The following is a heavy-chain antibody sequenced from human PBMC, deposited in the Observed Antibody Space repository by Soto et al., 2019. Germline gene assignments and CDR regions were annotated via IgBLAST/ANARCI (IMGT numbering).Heavy chain of an antibody. V-gene: IGHV4-39*01. J-gene: IGHJ4*02. D-gene: IGHD1-20*01. CDR1: GASISGSYYY. CDR3: ATSQKGYNWNYFDH. Sequence: SETLSLTCAVSGASISGSYYYWAWLRQSPGKGPEWIGSVFCTGFTSYNPSLESRVSVSVDTSKSQFSLKLSAVTAADTAVYYCATSQKGYNWNYFDHWGQGXLVTVYS. CDR2: VFCTGFT.